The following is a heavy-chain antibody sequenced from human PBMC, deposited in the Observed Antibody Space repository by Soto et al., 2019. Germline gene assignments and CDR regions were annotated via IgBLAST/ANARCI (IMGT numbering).Heavy chain of an antibody. D-gene: IGHD2-15*01. V-gene: IGHV4-59*01. CDR3: ARGGYAYYYYGMDV. CDR1: GGSISSYY. J-gene: IGHJ6*02. Sequence: SETLSVTCTVSGGSISSYYWSWIRQPPGKGLEWIGYIYYSGSTNYNPSLKSRVTISVDTSKNQFSLKLSSVTAADTAVYYCARGGYAYYYYGMDVWGQGTTVTVSS. CDR2: IYYSGST.